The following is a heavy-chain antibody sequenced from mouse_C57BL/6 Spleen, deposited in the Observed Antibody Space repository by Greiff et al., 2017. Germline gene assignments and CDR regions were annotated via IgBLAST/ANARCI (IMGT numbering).Heavy chain of an antibody. V-gene: IGHV1-82*01. Sequence: QVQLQQSGPELVKPGASVKISCKASGYAFSSSWMNWVKQRPGKGLEWIGRIYPGDGDTNYNGKFKGKATLTADNSSSTAYMQLSSLTSEDAAVYFCARGAYYFDYWGQGTTLTVSS. CDR2: IYPGDGDT. J-gene: IGHJ2*01. CDR1: GYAFSSSW. CDR3: ARGAYYFDY.